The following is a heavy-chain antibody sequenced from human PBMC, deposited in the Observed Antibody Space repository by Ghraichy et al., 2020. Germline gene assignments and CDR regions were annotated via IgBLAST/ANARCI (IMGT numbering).Heavy chain of an antibody. CDR2: VSGSDGRT. V-gene: IGHV3-23*01. CDR3: AKGRAVGATNPPSDY. Sequence: GGSLRLSCAASGFTFSVFGMSWVRLAPGKGLEWVPGVSGSDGRTSYADSVKGRFTISRDNSKDTLYLQMDSLRVEDTAVYYCAKGRAVGATNPPSDYWGQGTQVTVSS. CDR1: GFTFSVFG. J-gene: IGHJ4*02. D-gene: IGHD1-26*01.